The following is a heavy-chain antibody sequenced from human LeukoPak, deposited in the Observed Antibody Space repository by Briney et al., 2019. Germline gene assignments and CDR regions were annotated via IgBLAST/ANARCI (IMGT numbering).Heavy chain of an antibody. J-gene: IGHJ4*02. Sequence: ASVKVSCKASGYTFTGYYMHWVRQAPGQGLEWMGWINPNSGGTNYAQKFQGRVTMTRDTSISTAYMELSRLRSDDTAVYYCARVVLGRPKGTVTTFGYWGQGTLVTVSS. CDR1: GYTFTGYY. V-gene: IGHV1-2*02. CDR2: INPNSGGT. CDR3: ARVVLGRPKGTVTTFGY. D-gene: IGHD4-17*01.